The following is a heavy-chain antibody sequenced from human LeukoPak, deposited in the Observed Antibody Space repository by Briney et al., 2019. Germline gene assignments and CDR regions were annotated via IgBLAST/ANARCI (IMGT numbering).Heavy chain of an antibody. J-gene: IGHJ4*02. CDR2: IYWNGDFT. V-gene: IGHV3-20*04. CDR1: GFTFDDHG. Sequence: SGGSLRLSCAASGFTFDDHGMSWVRQVPGKGLEWVSSIYWNGDFTTYAESVKGRFTISRDNAKTSLYLQMNSLRVEDTAFYYCTRLSGIVVAGAFDYWGQGNLVTVSS. D-gene: IGHD6-19*01. CDR3: TRLSGIVVAGAFDY.